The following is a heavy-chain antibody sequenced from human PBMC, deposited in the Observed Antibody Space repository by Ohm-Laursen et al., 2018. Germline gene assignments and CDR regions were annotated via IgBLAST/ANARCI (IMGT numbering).Heavy chain of an antibody. D-gene: IGHD4/OR15-4a*01. V-gene: IGHV3-7*01. CDR2: IKVDGSEK. CDR1: GFTFSSYW. CDR3: ARYGDYVDY. J-gene: IGHJ4*02. Sequence: SLRLSCAASGFTFSSYWMTWVRQPPGKGLEWVARIKVDGSEKYYADSVKGRFTISRDNAKNSLYLQMKSLRAEDTAVYYCARYGDYVDYWGQGTLVTVSA.